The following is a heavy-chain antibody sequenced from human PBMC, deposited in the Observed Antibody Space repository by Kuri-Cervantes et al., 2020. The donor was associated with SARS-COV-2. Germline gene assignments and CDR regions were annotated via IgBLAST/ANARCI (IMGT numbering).Heavy chain of an antibody. V-gene: IGHV3-15*01. D-gene: IGHD3-10*01. CDR3: TRELLWFGELSSDYYYMDV. CDR2: FKSKTAGGTI. J-gene: IGHJ6*03. CDR1: GFSFTDAW. Sequence: GGSLRLSCVTSGFSFTDAWMSWVRQTPGKGLEWIGRFKSKTAGGTIVYAAPVQGRFTITRDDSRNTVYLQMNSLKTEETGVYYCTRELLWFGELSSDYYYMDVWGKGTTVTVSS.